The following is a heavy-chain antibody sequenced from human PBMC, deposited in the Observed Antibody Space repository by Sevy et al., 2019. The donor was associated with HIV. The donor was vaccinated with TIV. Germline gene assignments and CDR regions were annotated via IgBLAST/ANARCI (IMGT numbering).Heavy chain of an antibody. D-gene: IGHD2-21*02. Sequence: SETLSLTCTVSGGSVSSGSYYWSWIRQPPGKGLEWIGYIYYCGSTNYNPSLKSRVTISVDTSKNQFSLKLSSVTAADTAVYYCAREGGNGGNSGDAFDILGQGTLVTVSS. J-gene: IGHJ3*02. V-gene: IGHV4-61*01. CDR2: IYYCGST. CDR1: GGSVSSGSYY. CDR3: AREGGNGGNSGDAFDI.